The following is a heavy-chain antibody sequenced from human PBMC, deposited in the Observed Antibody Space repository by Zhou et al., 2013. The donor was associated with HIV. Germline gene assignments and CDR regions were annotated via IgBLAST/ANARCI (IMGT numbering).Heavy chain of an antibody. J-gene: IGHJ3*01. D-gene: IGHD6-19*01. CDR3: ARDRVGVAVAATKVNGLGF. Sequence: QVQLVQSGPEVKEPGASVKVSCKASGYIFNEYYTHWVRQAPGHGPEWMGFINPKTGKTKYAEHFQDRVTLSRDTSMRTTYMELTRLTPDDSAIYYCARDRVGVAVAATKVNGLGFWGQGTMVIVSS. CDR1: GYIFNEYY. V-gene: IGHV1-2*02. CDR2: INPKTGKT.